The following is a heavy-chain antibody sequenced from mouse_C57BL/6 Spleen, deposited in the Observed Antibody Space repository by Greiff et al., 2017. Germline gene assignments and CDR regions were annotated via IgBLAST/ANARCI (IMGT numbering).Heavy chain of an antibody. CDR3: ARFDGDYFDD. Sequence: QVQLQQPGAELVMPGASVKLSCKASGYTFTSYWMHWVKQRPGQGLEWIGEIDPSDSYTNYNQKFKGKSTLTVDKSSSTAYMQLSSLTSEDSAVXYCARFDGDYFDDWGQGTTLTVSS. CDR1: GYTFTSYW. J-gene: IGHJ2*01. D-gene: IGHD2-3*01. V-gene: IGHV1-69*01. CDR2: IDPSDSYT.